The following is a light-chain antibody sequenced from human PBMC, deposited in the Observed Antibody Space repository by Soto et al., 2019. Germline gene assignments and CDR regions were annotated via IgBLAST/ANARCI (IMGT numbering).Light chain of an antibody. CDR1: QSVLYSSNNKNY. CDR3: QQYYSTPLYT. J-gene: IGKJ2*01. V-gene: IGKV4-1*01. Sequence: DIVMTQSPDSLAVSLGERATIKCKSSQSVLYSSNNKNYLAWYQQKPGQPPKLLIYWTSIRAPGVPDRFSGSGSGTDFTLTIRSLQAEDVAIYYCQQYYSTPLYTFGQGTTLEIK. CDR2: WTS.